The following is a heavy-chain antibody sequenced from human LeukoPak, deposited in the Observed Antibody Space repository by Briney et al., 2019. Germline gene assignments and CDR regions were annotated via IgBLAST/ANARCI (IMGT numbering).Heavy chain of an antibody. Sequence: GGSLRLSRAASGFTFSSYSMNWVRQAPGEGLEWISYISFSRITIYYADSVKGRFTISRDNGKNSLYMQMDSLRAEDTAVYYCARDRPGDSHFDYWGQGTLVTVSS. V-gene: IGHV3-48*01. J-gene: IGHJ4*01. CDR2: ISFSRITI. D-gene: IGHD2-21*01. CDR3: ARDRPGDSHFDY. CDR1: GFTFSSYS.